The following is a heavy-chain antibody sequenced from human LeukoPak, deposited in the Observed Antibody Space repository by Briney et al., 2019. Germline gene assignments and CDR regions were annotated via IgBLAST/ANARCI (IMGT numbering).Heavy chain of an antibody. CDR2: IRSKTNNYAT. V-gene: IGHV3-73*01. D-gene: IGHD3-3*01. CDR3: ARDFRFLEDY. J-gene: IGHJ4*02. CDR1: GFSFSGSA. Sequence: GGSLRLSCAASGFSFSGSAIHWVRQASGKGLEWLGRIRSKTNNYATAYGASVNDRFTISRDDSKNTAYLQMNSLRAEDTAVYYCARDFRFLEDYWGQGTLVTVSS.